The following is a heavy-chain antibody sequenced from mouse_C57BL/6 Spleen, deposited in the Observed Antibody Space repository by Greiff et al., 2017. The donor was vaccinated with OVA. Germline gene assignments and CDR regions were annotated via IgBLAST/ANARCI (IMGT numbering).Heavy chain of an antibody. CDR1: GYTFTGYW. CDR2: ILPGSGST. CDR3: AGYYYGSRETPYYFDY. Sequence: VKLQESGAELMKPGASVKLSCKATGYTFTGYWIEWVKQRPGHGLEWIGEILPGSGSTNYNEKFKGKATFNADTSSNTAYMQLSSLTTEDSAIYYCAGYYYGSRETPYYFDYWGQGTTLTVSS. J-gene: IGHJ2*01. V-gene: IGHV1-9*01. D-gene: IGHD1-1*01.